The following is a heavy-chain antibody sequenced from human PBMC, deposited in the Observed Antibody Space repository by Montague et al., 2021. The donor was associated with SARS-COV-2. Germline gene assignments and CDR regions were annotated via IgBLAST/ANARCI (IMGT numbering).Heavy chain of an antibody. CDR3: ARYGGYFEH. J-gene: IGHJ4*02. Sequence: SETLSLTCTVSGGSIRSYYWSWIRQTPGKGLEWIGYIYCDGSANYNPSLKSRVTMSVDSSKNRFSLRLSSVTAADTAVYYCARYGGYFEHWGQGTLVTVSS. CDR2: IYCDGSA. V-gene: IGHV4-59*03. CDR1: GGSIRSYY. D-gene: IGHD3-16*01.